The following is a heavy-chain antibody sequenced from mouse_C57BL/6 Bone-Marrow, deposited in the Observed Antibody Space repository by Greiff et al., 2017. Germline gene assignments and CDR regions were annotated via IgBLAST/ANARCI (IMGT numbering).Heavy chain of an antibody. D-gene: IGHD4-1*01. V-gene: IGHV5-6*01. CDR3: ARHWDFDY. J-gene: IGHJ2*01. CDR2: ISSGGSYT. CDR1: GFTFSSYG. Sequence: EVKLMESGGDLVKPGGSLKLSCAASGFTFSSYGMSWVRQTPDQRLEWVATISSGGSYTYYPDSVKGRFTISRDNAKNTLYLQMSSLKSEDTAMYYCARHWDFDYWGQGTTLTVSS.